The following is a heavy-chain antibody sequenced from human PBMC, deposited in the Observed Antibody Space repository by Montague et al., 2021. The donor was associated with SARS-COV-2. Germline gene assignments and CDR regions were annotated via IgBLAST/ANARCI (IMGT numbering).Heavy chain of an antibody. CDR2: IYYSGST. J-gene: IGHJ2*01. CDR3: ARQTLTSMIIIGIAKPSRYFDL. D-gene: IGHD3-22*01. V-gene: IGHV4-39*01. CDR1: GGPISSSSYY. Sequence: SETLSLTCTVSGGPISSSSYYWGWIRQPPGKGLEWIGSIYYSGSTYYNPSLKSRVTISVDTSKNQFSLKLSSVTAADTAVYYCARQTLTSMIIIGIAKPSRYFDLWGRGTLVTVSS.